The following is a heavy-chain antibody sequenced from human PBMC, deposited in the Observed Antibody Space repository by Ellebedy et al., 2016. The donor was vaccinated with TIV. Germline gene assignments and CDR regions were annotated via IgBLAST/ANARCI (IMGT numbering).Heavy chain of an antibody. V-gene: IGHV3-48*01. CDR2: INDVARDI. D-gene: IGHD3-3*01. CDR1: GFTFNKHG. J-gene: IGHJ4*02. CDR3: ARDWRYSSDY. Sequence: GESLKISXAASGFTFNKHGMNWVRQAPGKGLEWISYINDVARDIFYADSVKGRFTISRDNVKNFLYLQMNSLRAEDTALYFCARDWRYSSDYWGQGTLVTVSS.